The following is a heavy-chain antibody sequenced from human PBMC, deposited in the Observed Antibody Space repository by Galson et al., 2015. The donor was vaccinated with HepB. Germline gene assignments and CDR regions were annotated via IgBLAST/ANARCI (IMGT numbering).Heavy chain of an antibody. D-gene: IGHD6-19*01. CDR2: TKQDGSEK. CDR3: ARSDSSGWYLSSGYPGPFDY. CDR1: GFTFSSYW. V-gene: IGHV3-7*01. Sequence: SLRLSCAASGFTFSSYWMSWVRQAPGKGLEWVANTKQDGSEKYYVDSVRGRFTISRDNAKNSLYLQMNSLRAEDTAVYYCARSDSSGWYLSSGYPGPFDYWGQGTLVTVSS. J-gene: IGHJ4*02.